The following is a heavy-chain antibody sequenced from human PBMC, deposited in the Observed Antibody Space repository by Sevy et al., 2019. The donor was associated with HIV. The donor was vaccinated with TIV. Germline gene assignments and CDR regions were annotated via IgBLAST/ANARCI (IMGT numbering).Heavy chain of an antibody. CDR2: VLASAIT. J-gene: IGHJ4*01. V-gene: IGHV4-59*08. CDR1: GGSISGSS. Sequence: SETLSLTCTVTGGSISGSSWSWIRQPPGKGLEWIVNVLASAITNYNPSLKSRVTISLDTSESQSSLILNSVTAADTAVYYCARHGAYGDYVPNDPPLDYWGRGILVTVSS. CDR3: ARHGAYGDYVPNDPPLDY. D-gene: IGHD4-17*01.